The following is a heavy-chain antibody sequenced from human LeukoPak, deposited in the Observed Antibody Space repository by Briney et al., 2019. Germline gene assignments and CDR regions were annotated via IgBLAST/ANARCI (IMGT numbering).Heavy chain of an antibody. D-gene: IGHD3-10*01. CDR2: IIPIFGTA. J-gene: IGHJ4*02. CDR1: GGTFSSYA. V-gene: IGHV1-69*13. CDR3: ARGDGSGSYYPADY. Sequence: ASVKVSCKASGGTFSSYAISWVRQAPGQGLEWMGGIIPIFGTANNAQKFQGRVTITADESTSTAYMELSSLRSEDTAVYYCARGDGSGSYYPADYWGQGTLVTVSS.